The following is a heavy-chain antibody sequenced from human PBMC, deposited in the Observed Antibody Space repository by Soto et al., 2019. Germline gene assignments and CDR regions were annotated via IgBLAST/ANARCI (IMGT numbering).Heavy chain of an antibody. J-gene: IGHJ4*02. CDR1: GFTFSSYA. CDR2: ISGSGGST. Sequence: PGGSLRLSCAASGFTFSSYAMSWVRQAPGKGLEWVSAISGSGGSTYYADSVKGRFTISRDNSKNTLYLQMNSLRAEDTAVYYCAKVVSITFAYSSSLGPKYYFDYWGQGTLVTVSS. CDR3: AKVVSITFAYSSSLGPKYYFDY. V-gene: IGHV3-23*01. D-gene: IGHD6-6*01.